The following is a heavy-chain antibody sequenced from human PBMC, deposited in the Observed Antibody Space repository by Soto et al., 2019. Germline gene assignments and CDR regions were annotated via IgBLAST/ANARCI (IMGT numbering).Heavy chain of an antibody. J-gene: IGHJ5*02. D-gene: IGHD1-26*01. CDR2: IYYSGST. CDR3: ARDTHAGFTHYFDP. V-gene: IGHV4-59*01. CDR1: GGSISSYY. Sequence: SETLSLTCTFSGGSISSYYWSWIRQPPGKGLEWIGYIYYSGSTNYNPSLKSRVTISVDTSKNQFSLKLSSVTAADTAVYYCARDTHAGFTHYFDPWGQGTLVTVSS.